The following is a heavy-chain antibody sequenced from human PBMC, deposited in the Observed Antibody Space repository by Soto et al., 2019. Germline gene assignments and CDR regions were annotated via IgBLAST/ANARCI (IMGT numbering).Heavy chain of an antibody. D-gene: IGHD1-26*01. J-gene: IGHJ4*02. Sequence: QVPLVESGGGVVQPGRSLRLSCAASGFTFSSYAMHWVRQAPGKGLEWVAVISYDGSNKYYADSVKGRFTISRDNSKNTLYLQMNSLRAEDTAVYYCARGGKGDYWGQGTLVTVSS. V-gene: IGHV3-30-3*01. CDR3: ARGGKGDY. CDR1: GFTFSSYA. CDR2: ISYDGSNK.